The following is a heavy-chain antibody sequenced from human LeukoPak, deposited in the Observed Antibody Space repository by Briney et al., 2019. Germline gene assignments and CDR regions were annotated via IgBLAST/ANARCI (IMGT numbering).Heavy chain of an antibody. CDR3: AKSVAIYFYYGLDV. CDR2: ISGSGGGT. V-gene: IGHV3-23*01. CDR1: GLTFSSYA. J-gene: IGHJ6*02. Sequence: GGSLRLSCAASGLTFSSYAMSWVRQTPGKGLEWVSAISGSGGGTYYADSVKGRFTISRDNSKNTLFLQMNSLRAEDTAPYYCAKSVAIYFYYGLDVWGQGTTVAVSS. D-gene: IGHD3-3*01.